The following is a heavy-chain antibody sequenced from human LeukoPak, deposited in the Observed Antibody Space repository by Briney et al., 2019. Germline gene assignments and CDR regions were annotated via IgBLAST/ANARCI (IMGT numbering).Heavy chain of an antibody. CDR1: GFSFSSYA. CDR3: ARDSAAAAVYYFGY. CDR2: ISIDGRDK. D-gene: IGHD6-13*01. V-gene: IGHV3-30*04. J-gene: IGHJ4*02. Sequence: PGRSLRLSCAASGFSFSSYATHWVRQTPGEGLVWVAVISIDGRDKHYADSVKGRFTISRDNSKSTLYLQMNSLRAEDTAVYYCARDSAAAAVYYFGYWGRGTLVTVSA.